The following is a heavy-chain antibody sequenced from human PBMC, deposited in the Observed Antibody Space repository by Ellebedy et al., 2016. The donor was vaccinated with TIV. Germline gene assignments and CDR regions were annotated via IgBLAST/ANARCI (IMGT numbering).Heavy chain of an antibody. V-gene: IGHV4-39*01. Sequence: MPSETLSLTCTVSGGSISSSSYYWGWLRQPPGKGLEWIGSSYYSGSTYYNPSLKSRITISVDTSKNQFPLKLSSVTAADTAVYYCARHVVAAASPMTYDAFDIWGQGTMVTVSS. J-gene: IGHJ3*02. CDR1: GGSISSSSYY. CDR2: SYYSGST. D-gene: IGHD6-13*01. CDR3: ARHVVAAASPMTYDAFDI.